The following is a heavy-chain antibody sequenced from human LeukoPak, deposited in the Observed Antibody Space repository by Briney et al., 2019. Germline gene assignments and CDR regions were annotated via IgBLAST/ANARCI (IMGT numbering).Heavy chain of an antibody. CDR3: ARETSDYGVFWGAHNWFDP. D-gene: IGHD4-17*01. CDR2: IIPIFGIA. J-gene: IGHJ5*02. CDR1: GGTFSSYA. V-gene: IGHV1-69*04. Sequence: ASVKVSCKASGGTFSSYAISWVRRAPGQGLEWMGRIIPIFGIANYAQKFQGRVTITADKSTSTAYMELSSLRSEDTAVYYCARETSDYGVFWGAHNWFDPWGQGTLVTVSS.